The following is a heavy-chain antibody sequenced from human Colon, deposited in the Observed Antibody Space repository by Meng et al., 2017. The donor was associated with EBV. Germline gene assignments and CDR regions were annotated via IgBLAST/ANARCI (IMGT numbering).Heavy chain of an antibody. D-gene: IGHD6-25*01. Sequence: HVHLVEAGGGSVKPGGSLSLSCAASGFNFNDYYMTWIRPAPGKGLEWVAFISTMGDGISYAESVRGRFTISRDSATHSLYLQMNSLRAEDTAVYYCARDLGGPRDYWGQGTLVTVSS. CDR1: GFNFNDYY. V-gene: IGHV3-11*01. CDR3: ARDLGGPRDY. CDR2: ISTMGDGI. J-gene: IGHJ4*02.